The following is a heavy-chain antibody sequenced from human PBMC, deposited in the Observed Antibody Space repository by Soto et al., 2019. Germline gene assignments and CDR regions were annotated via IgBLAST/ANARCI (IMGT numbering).Heavy chain of an antibody. J-gene: IGHJ6*03. CDR3: TSNNWKSALRYYYMDV. CDR2: ISSSSSYI. Sequence: GGSLRLSCAASGFTFSSYSMNWVRQAPGKGLEWVSSISSSSSYIYYADSVKGRFTISRDNAKNSLYLQMNSLRAEDTAVYYCTSNNWKSALRYYYMDVWGKGPTVTAP. V-gene: IGHV3-21*04. CDR1: GFTFSSYS. D-gene: IGHD1-20*01.